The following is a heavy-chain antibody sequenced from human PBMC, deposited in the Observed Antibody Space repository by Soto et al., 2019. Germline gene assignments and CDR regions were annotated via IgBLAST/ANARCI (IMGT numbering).Heavy chain of an antibody. V-gene: IGHV5-51*01. CDR3: ATLGGFLTGCYQTLEV. Sequence: PGESLKISCKASGYNFPTYWIGWVRRMPGKGLEWMGIIYPGDSDVRYSPPFQGQVTISADKSISTAYLQWSSLKASDTAIFYCATLGGFLTGCYQTLEVWGQGITVNVS. D-gene: IGHD3-9*01. CDR2: IYPGDSDV. J-gene: IGHJ6*01. CDR1: GYNFPTYW.